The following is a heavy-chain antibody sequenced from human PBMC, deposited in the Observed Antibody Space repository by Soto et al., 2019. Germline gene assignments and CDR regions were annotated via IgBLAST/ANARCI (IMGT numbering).Heavy chain of an antibody. V-gene: IGHV1-18*01. CDR2: ISAYNGNT. J-gene: IGHJ3*02. D-gene: IGHD3-10*01. CDR3: ARVGWFGELLYKGAFDI. Sequence: ASVKVSCKASGYTFTSYGRSWVRQAPGQGLEWMGWISAYNGNTNYAQKLQGRVTMTTDTSTSTAYMELRSLRSDDTAVYYCARVGWFGELLYKGAFDIWGQGTMVTVSS. CDR1: GYTFTSYG.